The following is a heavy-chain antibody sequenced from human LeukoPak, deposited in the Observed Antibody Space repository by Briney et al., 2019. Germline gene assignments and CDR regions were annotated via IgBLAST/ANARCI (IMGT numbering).Heavy chain of an antibody. CDR3: ARGGIVATIFAVSSDDY. Sequence: ASVKVSCKASGYTFTGYYIHWVRQAPGQGLEWVGWINPKNGGTTYAQKFQGRVTMTRDTSVSTAYMELSRLTSDDTAVYYCARGGIVATIFAVSSDDYWGQGTLVTVSS. CDR1: GYTFTGYY. CDR2: INPKNGGT. J-gene: IGHJ4*02. V-gene: IGHV1-2*02. D-gene: IGHD5-12*01.